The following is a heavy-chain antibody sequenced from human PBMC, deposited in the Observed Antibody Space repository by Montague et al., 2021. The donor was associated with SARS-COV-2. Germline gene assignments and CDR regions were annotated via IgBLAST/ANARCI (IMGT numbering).Heavy chain of an antibody. CDR3: ARPKGTIFGVVRLGGWFDP. Sequence: SETLSLTCTVSGGSISSSSYYWGWIRQPPGKGLEWIGSIYYSGXTXYXXXXKXRVTISVDTSKNQFSLKLSSVTAADTAVYYCARPKGTIFGVVRLGGWFDPRGQGTLVTVSS. D-gene: IGHD3-3*01. CDR2: IYYSGXT. V-gene: IGHV4-39*01. J-gene: IGHJ5*02. CDR1: GGSISSSSYY.